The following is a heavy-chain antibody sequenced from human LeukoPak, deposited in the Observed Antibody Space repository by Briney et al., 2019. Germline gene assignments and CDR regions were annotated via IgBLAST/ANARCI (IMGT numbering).Heavy chain of an antibody. Sequence: GGSLRLSCAASGFTVSSDYMSWVRQAPGKGLEWVSTIYSGGSTYYADSVKGRFTISRDNSKNTLYLQMNSLRAEDTAVYYCARDLGYSDSWYLIQHWGQGTLVTVSS. V-gene: IGHV3-66*01. CDR1: GFTVSSDY. CDR3: ARDLGYSDSWYLIQH. CDR2: IYSGGST. J-gene: IGHJ1*01. D-gene: IGHD6-13*01.